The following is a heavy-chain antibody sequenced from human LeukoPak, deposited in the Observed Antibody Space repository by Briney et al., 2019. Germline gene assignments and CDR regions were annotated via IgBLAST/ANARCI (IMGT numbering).Heavy chain of an antibody. CDR2: ISSSGSTI. J-gene: IGHJ6*02. V-gene: IGHV3-48*03. CDR3: ARSGSWGYYYYGMDV. D-gene: IGHD3-3*01. Sequence: GGSLRLSCAASGFTFSSYEMNWVRQAPGKGLEWVSYISSSGSTIYYADSVKGRFTISRDNAKNSLYLQMNRLRAEDTAVYYCARSGSWGYYYYGMDVWGQGTTVTVSS. CDR1: GFTFSSYE.